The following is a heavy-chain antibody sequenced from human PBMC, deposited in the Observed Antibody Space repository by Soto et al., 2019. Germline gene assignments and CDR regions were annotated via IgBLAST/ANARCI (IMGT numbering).Heavy chain of an antibody. CDR1: GFTYSSYW. Sequence: PGGSLRLSCAASGFTYSSYWMHWVRQAPGKGLVWVSRVNGDGSSTDYAESVKGRFTISRDNAKNTLYLEMNSLRADDTAVYYCARDGRWDVFDSWGQGTLVTV. D-gene: IGHD1-26*01. J-gene: IGHJ4*02. CDR2: VNGDGSST. V-gene: IGHV3-74*01. CDR3: ARDGRWDVFDS.